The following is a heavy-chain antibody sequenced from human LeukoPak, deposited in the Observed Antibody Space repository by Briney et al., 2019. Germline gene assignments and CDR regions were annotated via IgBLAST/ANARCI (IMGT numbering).Heavy chain of an antibody. CDR2: ISYDGSNK. Sequence: PGRSLRLSCAASGFTFSSYAMHWVRQAPGKGLEWVAVISYDGSNKYYADSVKGRFTISRDNPKNTLYLQMNSLRAEDTAVYYCAREEDSSGYWYDSWGQGTLVTVSS. CDR3: AREEDSSGYWYDS. CDR1: GFTFSSYA. D-gene: IGHD3-22*01. J-gene: IGHJ4*02. V-gene: IGHV3-30*01.